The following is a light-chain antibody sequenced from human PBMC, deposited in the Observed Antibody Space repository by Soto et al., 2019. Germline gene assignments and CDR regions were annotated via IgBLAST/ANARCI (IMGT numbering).Light chain of an antibody. CDR1: SSNIGSHT. Sequence: QSALTQPPSASGTPGQTIAISCSGGSSNIGSHTVNWYQQLPGTAPRLLIYSNTQRPSGVPDRFSGSKSGTSASLAISGLQSEYEGDYYCAAWDDSLNGVVFGGGTKLTGL. J-gene: IGLJ2*01. CDR2: SNT. CDR3: AAWDDSLNGVV. V-gene: IGLV1-44*01.